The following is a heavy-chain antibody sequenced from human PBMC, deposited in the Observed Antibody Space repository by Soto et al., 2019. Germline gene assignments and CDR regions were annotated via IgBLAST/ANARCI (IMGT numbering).Heavy chain of an antibody. CDR1: GLTLTNYA. J-gene: IGHJ4*02. D-gene: IGHD5-12*01. CDR2: ISYDGSNK. CDR3: ARDHSSLVAGFFDY. V-gene: IGHV3-30-3*01. Sequence: SLILSYAASGLTLTNYAMHWVRQAPGKGLEWVAVISYDGSNKYFADSVKGRFTLSRDNSKNTLYLQMNSLRPEDTAVYSCARDHSSLVAGFFDYWGQGTLVTVYS.